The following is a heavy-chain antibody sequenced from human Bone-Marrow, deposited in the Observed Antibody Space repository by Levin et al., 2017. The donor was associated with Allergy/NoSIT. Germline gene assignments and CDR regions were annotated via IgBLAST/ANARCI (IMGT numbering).Heavy chain of an antibody. D-gene: IGHD2-2*01. CDR3: AKYARVRPSDAFDL. Sequence: GGSLRLSCEASGFTFRNYVMNWVRQAPGKGLEWVSAISAVDDTTYYAGSVKGRFSISRDTSKNTLSLQLNSLTVEDAAVYFCAKYARVRPSDAFDLWGQGTVVTVSS. CDR1: GFTFRNYV. CDR2: ISAVDDTT. V-gene: IGHV3-23*01. J-gene: IGHJ3*01.